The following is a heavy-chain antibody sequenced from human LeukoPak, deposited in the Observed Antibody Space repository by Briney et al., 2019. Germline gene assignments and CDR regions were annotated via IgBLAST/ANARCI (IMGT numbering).Heavy chain of an antibody. V-gene: IGHV3-66*02. CDR1: GFTVSSNY. D-gene: IGHD3-22*01. CDR2: IYSGGST. Sequence: GVSLRLSCAASGFTVSSNYMSWVRQAPGKGLEWFSVIYSGGSTYYADSVKGRFTISRDNSKNTLYLQMNSLRAEDTAVYYCARDFTYYYDSSGLDPWGQGTLVTVSS. J-gene: IGHJ5*02. CDR3: ARDFTYYYDSSGLDP.